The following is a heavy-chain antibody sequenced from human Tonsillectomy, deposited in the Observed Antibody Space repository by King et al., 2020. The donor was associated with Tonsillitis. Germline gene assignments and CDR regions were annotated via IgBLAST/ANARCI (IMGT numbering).Heavy chain of an antibody. CDR2: INPDRGDT. Sequence: QLVQSGAEVRKPGASVSVSCKASGDTFGGHHVHWVRQAPGQGLEWMGWINPDRGDTNVAANFLGRVTMNVTKDTSISTAYMGLSSLRPDDTAVYYCATFALARGSSDSSAYRYFRHWGQGTLLTVSS. V-gene: IGHV1-2*02. CDR3: ATFALARGSSDSSAYRYFRH. CDR1: GDTFGGHH. J-gene: IGHJ1*01. D-gene: IGHD3-22*01.